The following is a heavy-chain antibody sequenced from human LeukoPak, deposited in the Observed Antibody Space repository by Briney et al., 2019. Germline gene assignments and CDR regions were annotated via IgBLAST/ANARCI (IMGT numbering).Heavy chain of an antibody. CDR2: ISWDGGST. V-gene: IGHV3-43D*04. D-gene: IGHD5-12*01. CDR3: AKDKEYSGFGPILSGYYYGMDV. Sequence: GGSLRLSCAASGFTFDDYAMHWVRQAPGKGLEWVSLISWDGGSTYYADFVKGRFTTSRDNSRHTLYLQMNSLGAEDTALYYCAKDKEYSGFGPILSGYYYGMDVWGKGTTVTVSS. J-gene: IGHJ6*04. CDR1: GFTFDDYA.